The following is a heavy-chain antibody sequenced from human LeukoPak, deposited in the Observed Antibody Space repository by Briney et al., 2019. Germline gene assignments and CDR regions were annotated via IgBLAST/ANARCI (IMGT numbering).Heavy chain of an antibody. Sequence: NASQTLSLTCTVSGGSISSGGYSWGWIRQHPGKGLEWIGEINHSGSTNYNPSLKSRVTISVDTSKNQFSLKLSSVTAADTAVYYCARGPLPGIELDYWGQGTLVTVSS. D-gene: IGHD1-26*01. CDR2: INHSGST. CDR1: GGSISSGGYS. V-gene: IGHV4-30-2*01. CDR3: ARGPLPGIELDY. J-gene: IGHJ4*02.